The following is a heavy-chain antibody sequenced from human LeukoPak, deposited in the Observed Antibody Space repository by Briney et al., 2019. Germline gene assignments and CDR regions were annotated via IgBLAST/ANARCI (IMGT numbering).Heavy chain of an antibody. CDR1: GYTFTSYG. Sequence: ASVKVSCKASGYTFTSYGISWVRQAPGQGLEWMGWISAYNGNTNYAQKLQGRVTMTTDTSTSTAYMELRSLRSDDTAVYYCARDQTPSYDILTGYLPWGNYGMDVWGQGTTVTVSS. CDR3: ARDQTPSYDILTGYLPWGNYGMDV. J-gene: IGHJ6*02. D-gene: IGHD3-9*01. CDR2: ISAYNGNT. V-gene: IGHV1-18*01.